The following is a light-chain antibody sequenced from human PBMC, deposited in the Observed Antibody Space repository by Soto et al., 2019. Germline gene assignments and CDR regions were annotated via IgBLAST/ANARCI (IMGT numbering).Light chain of an antibody. Sequence: VMTQSPLSLPVTLGQPASISCRSSQSLLYTDGKTYLSWFQQRPGQSPRRLIYEVSNRDSGVPDRFSGSGSGTDFTLKISRVEAEDVGVYYCVQGSYWPRTFGQGTKVEIK. V-gene: IGKV2-30*01. CDR1: QSLLYTDGKTY. CDR2: EVS. CDR3: VQGSYWPRT. J-gene: IGKJ1*01.